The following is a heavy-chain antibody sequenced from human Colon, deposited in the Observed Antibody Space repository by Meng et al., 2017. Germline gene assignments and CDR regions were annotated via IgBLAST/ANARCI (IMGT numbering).Heavy chain of an antibody. CDR3: ARDPFGGYSYAD. CDR2: IGHSGVT. V-gene: IGHV4-39*02. Sequence: QLQLQESGPGLVKPSETLSLTCTVSGGSISSSSYYWGWIRQPPGKGLEWSGSIGHSGVTYYTPFLRSRVTVSIDTSKSQFSLKLTSVTAADTAVYYCARDPFGGYSYADWGQGTLVTVSS. D-gene: IGHD5-18*01. CDR1: GGSISSSSYY. J-gene: IGHJ4*02.